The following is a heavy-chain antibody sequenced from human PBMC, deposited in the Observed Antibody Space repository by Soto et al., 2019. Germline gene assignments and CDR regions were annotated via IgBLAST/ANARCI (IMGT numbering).Heavy chain of an antibody. D-gene: IGHD1-1*01. Sequence: SETLSLTCTVSGGSISSSSYYWGWIRQPPGKGLEWIGRIYYSGSTYYNPSLKSRVTISVDRSKNQFSLKLSSVTAADTAVYYCGRGLRVGTNWFDPWGQGTQVTVSS. J-gene: IGHJ5*02. V-gene: IGHV4-39*07. CDR2: IYYSGST. CDR1: GGSISSSSYY. CDR3: GRGLRVGTNWFDP.